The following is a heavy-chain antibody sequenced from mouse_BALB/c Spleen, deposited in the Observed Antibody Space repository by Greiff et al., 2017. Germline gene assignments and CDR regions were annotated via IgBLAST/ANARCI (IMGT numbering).Heavy chain of an antibody. Sequence: EVQLQESGAELVKPGASVKLSCTASGFNIKDTYMHWVKQRPEQGLEWIGRIDPANGNTKYDPKFQGKATITADTSSNTAYLQLSSLTSEDTAVYYCARDGSSPSYYAMDYWGQGTSVTVSS. V-gene: IGHV14-3*02. D-gene: IGHD1-1*01. CDR2: IDPANGNT. CDR1: GFNIKDTY. J-gene: IGHJ4*01. CDR3: ARDGSSPSYYAMDY.